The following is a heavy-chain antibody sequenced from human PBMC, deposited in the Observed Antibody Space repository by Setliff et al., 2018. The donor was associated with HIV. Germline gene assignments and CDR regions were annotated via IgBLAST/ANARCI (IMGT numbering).Heavy chain of an antibody. V-gene: IGHV1-3*04. D-gene: IGHD5-12*01. CDR1: GYTFTSHS. CDR2: VYTNNGDT. CDR3: ARAYSVYDLSAFDI. Sequence: ASVKVSCKASGYTFTSHSIHWMRQAPGQRLEWMGWVYTNNGDTKYSQKFQDRVTFTRDTSATTAYMDLSSLGFEDSAIYYCARAYSVYDLSAFDIWGQGTRGTV. J-gene: IGHJ3*02.